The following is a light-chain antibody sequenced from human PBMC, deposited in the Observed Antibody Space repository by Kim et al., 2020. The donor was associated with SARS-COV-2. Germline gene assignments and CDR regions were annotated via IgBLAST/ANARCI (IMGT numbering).Light chain of an antibody. Sequence: DIVMTQSPDSLAVSLGERATINCKSSQNVLYHSDNKNYLAWYQQKPGQPPNLLIYWASTRESGVPGRFSGSGSGTDFTLTISSLQAEDVAVYYCQQYYSAPHTFGQGTKLEI. V-gene: IGKV4-1*01. CDR3: QQYYSAPHT. J-gene: IGKJ2*01. CDR2: WAS. CDR1: QNVLYHSDNKNY.